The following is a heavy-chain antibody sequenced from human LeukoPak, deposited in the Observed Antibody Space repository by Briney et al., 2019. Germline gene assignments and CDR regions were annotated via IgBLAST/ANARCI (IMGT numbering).Heavy chain of an antibody. V-gene: IGHV4-59*01. CDR1: GGSISSYY. Sequence: SETLSLTCTVSGGSISSYYWSWIRQSPGKGLEWIGYIYYSGSTNYNPSLKSRVTISVDTSKNQFSLKLSSVTAADTAVYYCARYSSSWHGYYYYYMDVWGKGTTVTVSS. CDR2: IYYSGST. J-gene: IGHJ6*03. D-gene: IGHD6-13*01. CDR3: ARYSSSWHGYYYYYMDV.